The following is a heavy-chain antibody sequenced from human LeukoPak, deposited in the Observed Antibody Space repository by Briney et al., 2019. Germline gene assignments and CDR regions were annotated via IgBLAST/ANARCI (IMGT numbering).Heavy chain of an antibody. CDR3: ARRAPYGSGSYFPNFDY. D-gene: IGHD3-10*01. CDR2: ISSTTITI. CDR1: GFTFSNSW. Sequence: GGSLRLSCAASGFTFSNSWMSWVRQAPGKGLEWVSYISSTTITIYYADSVKGRFTVSRDNAKNSLYLQMNSLRAEDTAVYYCARRAPYGSGSYFPNFDYWGQGTLVTVSS. V-gene: IGHV3-48*04. J-gene: IGHJ4*02.